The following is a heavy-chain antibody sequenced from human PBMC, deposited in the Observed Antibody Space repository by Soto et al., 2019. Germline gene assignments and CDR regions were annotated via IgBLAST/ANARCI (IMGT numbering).Heavy chain of an antibody. D-gene: IGHD1-26*01. CDR3: ARIVGALPHYYYGMDV. CDR1: GFSLSTSGMC. Sequence: SGPTLVNPTQTLTLTCTFSGFSLSTSGMCVSWIRQPPGKALEWLALIDRDDDKYYSTSLKTRLTISKDTSKNQVVLTMTNMDPVDTATYYCARIVGALPHYYYGMDVWGQGTTVTVSS. J-gene: IGHJ6*02. CDR2: IDRDDDK. V-gene: IGHV2-70*01.